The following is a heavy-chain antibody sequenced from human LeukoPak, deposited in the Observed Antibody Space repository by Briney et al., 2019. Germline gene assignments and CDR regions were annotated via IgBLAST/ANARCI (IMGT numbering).Heavy chain of an antibody. CDR1: GGSISSYY. J-gene: IGHJ4*02. Sequence: SETLSLTCTVSGGSISSYYWSWIRQPPGKGLEWIGYIYYSGSTNYNPSLKSRVTISVDTSKNQFSLKLSSVTAADTAVYYCATDPDFWSGYYYFDYWGQGTLVTVSS. V-gene: IGHV4-59*01. D-gene: IGHD3-3*01. CDR3: ATDPDFWSGYYYFDY. CDR2: IYYSGST.